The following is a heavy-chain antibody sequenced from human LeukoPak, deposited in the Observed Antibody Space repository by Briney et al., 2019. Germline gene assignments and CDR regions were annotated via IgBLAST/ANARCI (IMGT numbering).Heavy chain of an antibody. V-gene: IGHV3-74*01. CDR2: IYSYGSST. CDR3: AKALDGSGSRSFDY. CDR1: GFTVSSYW. D-gene: IGHD3-10*01. J-gene: IGHJ4*02. Sequence: PGGSLTLSCPASGFTVSSYWMHWVRQAPGKVLVWVSRIYSYGSSTNYADSVKGRFTSSRDNSKNTLYLQMNSLRAKDTAVYYCAKALDGSGSRSFDYWGQRTLVTVSS.